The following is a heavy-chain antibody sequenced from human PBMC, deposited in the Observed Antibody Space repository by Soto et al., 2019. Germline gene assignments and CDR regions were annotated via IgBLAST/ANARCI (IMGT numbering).Heavy chain of an antibody. CDR3: ARDLLVTMVRXVIITPRNDYYYYGMDV. D-gene: IGHD3-10*01. Sequence: GGSLRLSCAASGFTFSSYSMNWVRQAPGKGLEWVSSISSSSSYIYYADSVKGRFTISRDNAKNSLYLQMNSLRAEDTAVYYCARDLLVTMVRXVIITPRNDYYYYGMDVWGQGTTVTVSS. J-gene: IGHJ6*02. V-gene: IGHV3-21*01. CDR1: GFTFSSYS. CDR2: ISSSSSYI.